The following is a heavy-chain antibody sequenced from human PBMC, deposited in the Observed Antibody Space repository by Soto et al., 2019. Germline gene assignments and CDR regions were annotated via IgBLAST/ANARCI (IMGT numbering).Heavy chain of an antibody. V-gene: IGHV3-7*03. CDR1: GFTFSNFW. Sequence: GGSLRLSCAASGFTFSNFWMSWVRQAPGQGLEWVANIKEDGSEKDFVDSVKGRFTISRDNAKNSVYLQMYSLRAEDTAFYYCARLPAASHYFDYWGRGILVTVSS. J-gene: IGHJ4*02. CDR3: ARLPAASHYFDY. D-gene: IGHD2-2*01. CDR2: IKEDGSEK.